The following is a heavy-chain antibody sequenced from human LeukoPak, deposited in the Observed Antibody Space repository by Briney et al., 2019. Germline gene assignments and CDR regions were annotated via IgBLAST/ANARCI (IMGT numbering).Heavy chain of an antibody. CDR3: AREGAGTSYFDY. Sequence: PGGSLRLSCAASGFTSSSYSMNWVRQAPGKGLEWVSSISSSSSYIYYADSVKGRFTISRDNAKHSLYLQMNSLRAEDTAVYYCAREGAGTSYFDYWGQGTLVTVSS. J-gene: IGHJ4*02. V-gene: IGHV3-21*01. CDR2: ISSSSSYI. CDR1: GFTSSSYS. D-gene: IGHD1-1*01.